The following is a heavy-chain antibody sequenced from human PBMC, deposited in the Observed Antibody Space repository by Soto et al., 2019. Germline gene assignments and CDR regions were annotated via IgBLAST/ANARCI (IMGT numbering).Heavy chain of an antibody. CDR1: GFIFSSYG. CDR2: IWYDGTKR. Sequence: VQLVESGGGVVQPGRSLRLSCAASGFIFSSYGLHWVRQAPGKGLEWVAVIWYDGTKRYYADSVKGRFTISRDDSENTLYLQMNSLRAEETAVYYCARDMGHYSRGSSYFDYWGQGTLVIVSS. D-gene: IGHD3-10*01. J-gene: IGHJ4*02. V-gene: IGHV3-33*01. CDR3: ARDMGHYSRGSSYFDY.